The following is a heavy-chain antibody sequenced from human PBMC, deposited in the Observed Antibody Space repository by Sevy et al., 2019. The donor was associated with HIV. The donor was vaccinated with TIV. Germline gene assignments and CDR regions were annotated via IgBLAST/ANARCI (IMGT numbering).Heavy chain of an antibody. Sequence: GGSLRLPVPASGFTVSSNSMSWVRQDPGKGLEWLSVFSGGIKTYYADSVRGRFTISRDSSESTLSLQMNSLKAGDTAGDVCSCEQGDHGSESFYFVNWGQGTLVTVSS. D-gene: IGHD3-10*01. CDR3: SCEQGDHGSESFYFVN. CDR1: GFTVSSNS. V-gene: IGHV3-53*01. J-gene: IGHJ4*02. CDR2: FSGGIKT.